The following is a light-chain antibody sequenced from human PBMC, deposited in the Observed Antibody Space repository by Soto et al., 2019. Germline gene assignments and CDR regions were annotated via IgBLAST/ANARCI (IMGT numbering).Light chain of an antibody. CDR1: SSDVGGYNY. Sequence: QSALTQPASVSGSPGQSITISCTGTSSDVGGYNYVSWYQQHPGKAPKLMIYDVSNRPSGVSNRFSGSKSGNTASLTISGLQAEEEADYYCSSYTSSSTLEVVFGGGTKLTVL. V-gene: IGLV2-14*01. CDR2: DVS. J-gene: IGLJ2*01. CDR3: SSYTSSSTLEVV.